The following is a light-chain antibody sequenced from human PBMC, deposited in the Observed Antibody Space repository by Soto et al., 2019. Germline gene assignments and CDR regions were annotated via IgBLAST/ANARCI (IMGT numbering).Light chain of an antibody. V-gene: IGLV2-14*01. J-gene: IGLJ3*02. Sequence: QSALTQPASVSGSPGQSITISCTRTSSDVGGYKYVSWYQQHPGKAPKLMIYEVSNRPSGVSNRFSGSKSGNTASLTISGLQGEDEADYYCSSYTSSTTWVFGGGTKLTVL. CDR3: SSYTSSTTWV. CDR1: SSDVGGYKY. CDR2: EVS.